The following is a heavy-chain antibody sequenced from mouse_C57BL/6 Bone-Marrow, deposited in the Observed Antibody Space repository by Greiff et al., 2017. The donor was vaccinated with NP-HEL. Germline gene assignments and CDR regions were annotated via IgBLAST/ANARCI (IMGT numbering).Heavy chain of an antibody. J-gene: IGHJ3*01. CDR1: GYSITSGYY. CDR2: ISYDGSN. CDR3: ARGDYGSSSFAY. Sequence: EVQLVESGPGLVKPSQSLSLTCSVTGYSITSGYYWNWIRQFPGNKLEWMGYISYDGSNNYNPSLKNRITITRDTSKNQFFLKLNSVTTEDTATYYCARGDYGSSSFAYWGQGTLVTVSA. V-gene: IGHV3-6*01. D-gene: IGHD1-1*01.